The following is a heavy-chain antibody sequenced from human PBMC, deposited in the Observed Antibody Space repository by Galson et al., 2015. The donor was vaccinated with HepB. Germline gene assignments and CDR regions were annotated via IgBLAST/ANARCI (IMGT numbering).Heavy chain of an antibody. Sequence: SVKVSCKASGFPFTGNYMHWVRQAPGQGLEWMGWIIPNSGGTKDSQKFQGRVTLTRDTSITTAYMELSGLRSDDTAVYYCARDKAAIPTGFYSGMAVWGQGTTVIVSS. J-gene: IGHJ6*02. CDR1: GFPFTGNY. V-gene: IGHV1-2*02. CDR3: ARDKAAIPTGFYSGMAV. CDR2: IIPNSGGT. D-gene: IGHD2-2*02.